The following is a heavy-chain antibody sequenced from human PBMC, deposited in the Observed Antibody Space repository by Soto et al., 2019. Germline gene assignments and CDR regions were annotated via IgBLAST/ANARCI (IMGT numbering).Heavy chain of an antibody. V-gene: IGHV4-38-2*02. J-gene: IGHJ4*02. CDR3: AKKGYYVSGTINVCDS. CDR2: VDHSGTT. D-gene: IGHD3-10*01. Sequence: SETLSLTCTVSGYSINSDSYWGWIRQPPGKGLEWVGSVDHSGTTYYNPSLKSRLTISKDTSKNQISLRLTSVTAADTAMYYWAKKGYYVSGTINVCDSWGEGNLVTVTS. CDR1: GYSINSDSY.